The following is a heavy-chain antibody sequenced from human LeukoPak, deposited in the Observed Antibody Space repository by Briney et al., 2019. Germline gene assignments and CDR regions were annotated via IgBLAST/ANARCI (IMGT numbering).Heavy chain of an antibody. V-gene: IGHV4-39*01. D-gene: IGHD6-6*01. CDR3: AAEYSSSPGY. CDR1: GGSISSTNYH. J-gene: IGHJ4*02. CDR2: IYYTGTT. Sequence: SETLSLTCTVAGGSISSTNYHWGWLRQPPGKGLEWIGSIYYTGTTYYNPSLKSRLTISVDTSRNQFSLTLNSVTAADTAVYYCAAEYSSSPGYWGQGTLVTVSS.